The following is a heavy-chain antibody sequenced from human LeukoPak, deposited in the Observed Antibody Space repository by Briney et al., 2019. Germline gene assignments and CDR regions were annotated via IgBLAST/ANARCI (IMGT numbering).Heavy chain of an antibody. CDR1: GYTFTGYY. CDR3: ARVASGSYLAFDY. Sequence: ASVKVSCKASGYTFTGYYMHWVRQAPAQRLEWMGWINAGNGNTKYSQKFQGRVTITRDTSASTAYMELSSLRSEDTAVYYCARVASGSYLAFDYWGQGTLVTVSS. V-gene: IGHV1-3*01. J-gene: IGHJ4*02. D-gene: IGHD1-26*01. CDR2: INAGNGNT.